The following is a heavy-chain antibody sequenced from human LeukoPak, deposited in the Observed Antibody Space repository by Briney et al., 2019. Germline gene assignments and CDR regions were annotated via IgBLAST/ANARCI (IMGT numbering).Heavy chain of an antibody. CDR1: GGSISSYY. Sequence: SETLSLTCTVSGGSISSYYWSWIRQPAGKGLEWIGRIYTSGSTNYNPSLRSRVTMSVDTSKNQFSLRLRSVTAADTAVYYCARGGGYNWFDPWGQGTLVTVSS. J-gene: IGHJ5*02. CDR3: ARGGGYNWFDP. V-gene: IGHV4-4*07. CDR2: IYTSGST.